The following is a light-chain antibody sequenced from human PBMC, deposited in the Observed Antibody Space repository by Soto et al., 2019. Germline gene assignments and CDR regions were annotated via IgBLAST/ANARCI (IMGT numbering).Light chain of an antibody. Sequence: IVLTQSPGTLSLSPGERATLSCRASQSVRSNYLAWYQQNPGQAPRLLMFGASSRATGIPDRFSGSGSGTDFTLTITRLEPEDFAVYYCQQYGGSPYTFGQGTKLEIK. CDR2: GAS. V-gene: IGKV3-20*01. J-gene: IGKJ2*01. CDR3: QQYGGSPYT. CDR1: QSVRSNY.